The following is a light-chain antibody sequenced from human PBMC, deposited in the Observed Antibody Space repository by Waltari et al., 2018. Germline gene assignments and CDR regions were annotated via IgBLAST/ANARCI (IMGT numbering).Light chain of an antibody. CDR3: SSYTSSSTPYV. Sequence: YQQPPGKAPKLMIDDVSNRPSGVANRFSGSNSGNTASLTISGLQAEDEADYYCSSYTSSSTPYVFGTGTKVTV. V-gene: IGLV2-14*03. J-gene: IGLJ1*01. CDR2: DVS.